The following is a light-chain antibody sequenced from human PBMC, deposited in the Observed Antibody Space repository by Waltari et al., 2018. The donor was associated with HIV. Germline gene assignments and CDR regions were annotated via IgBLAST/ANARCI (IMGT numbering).Light chain of an antibody. V-gene: IGLV2-23*01. Sequence: QSALPQPSSGSGSPGQSITIPCTGTHSDVGSYNFVSWYQQPTGNSPKLIIYEGDKRPSGVSYRFSGSKSGSTASLTISGLQAEDEADYYCCSYAGSSTYVVFGGGTQLTVL. CDR2: EGD. CDR1: HSDVGSYNF. CDR3: CSYAGSSTYVV. J-gene: IGLJ2*01.